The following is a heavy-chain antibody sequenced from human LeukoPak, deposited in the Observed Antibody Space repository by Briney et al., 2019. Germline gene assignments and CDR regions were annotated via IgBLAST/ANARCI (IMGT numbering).Heavy chain of an antibody. CDR2: ISYDGSDK. J-gene: IGHJ3*02. V-gene: IGHV3-30-3*01. CDR1: GFTFSSYN. Sequence: GGSLRLSCVASGFTFSSYNMHWVRQAPGKGLEWVAVISYDGSDKYYADSVKGRSTISRDNSKNTLYLQVNSLRPEDTAVYYCGRDTVGYGGAFDIWGQGTMVTVSS. D-gene: IGHD5-18*01. CDR3: GRDTVGYGGAFDI.